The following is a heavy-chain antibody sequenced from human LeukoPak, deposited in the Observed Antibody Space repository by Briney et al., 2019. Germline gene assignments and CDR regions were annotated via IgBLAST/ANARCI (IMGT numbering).Heavy chain of an antibody. D-gene: IGHD3-10*01. CDR2: TSGSSGRT. V-gene: IGHV3-23*01. CDR1: GFTFSNYA. Sequence: GGSLRLSCEASGFTFSNYAMSWVRQAPGKGLEWVSRTSGSSGRTYYADSVKGRFNISRDNSKNTLYLQMNSLRAEDTAVYYCARDRIDGSGSYDAFDIWGQGTMVTVSS. J-gene: IGHJ3*02. CDR3: ARDRIDGSGSYDAFDI.